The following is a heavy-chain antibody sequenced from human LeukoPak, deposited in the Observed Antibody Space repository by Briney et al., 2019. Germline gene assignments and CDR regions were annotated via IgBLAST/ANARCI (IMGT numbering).Heavy chain of an antibody. CDR3: ARGVGANCPDY. Sequence: ASVKVSCKASGYTFTSYAMNWVRQAPGQGLEWMGWINPNSGGTNYAQKFQGRVTMTRDTSISTAYMELSRLRSGDTAVYYCARGVGANCPDYWGQGTLVTVSS. CDR1: GYTFTSYA. D-gene: IGHD1-26*01. J-gene: IGHJ4*02. V-gene: IGHV1-2*02. CDR2: INPNSGGT.